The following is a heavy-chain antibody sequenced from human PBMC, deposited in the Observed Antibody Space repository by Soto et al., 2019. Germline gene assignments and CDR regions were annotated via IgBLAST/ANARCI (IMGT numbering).Heavy chain of an antibody. CDR1: GGSFSGYY. J-gene: IGHJ4*02. CDR2: SNPDGAT. V-gene: IGHV4-34*01. CDR3: ARCQRTDPYFDY. Sequence: SETLSLTSAVYGGSFSGYYWDWIRLPPGKGLEWIGESNPDGATNYTPSRKGRVTISIDTSRNQFSLTLNSVTAADTAVNSCARCQRTDPYFDYWGQGALVTVSS.